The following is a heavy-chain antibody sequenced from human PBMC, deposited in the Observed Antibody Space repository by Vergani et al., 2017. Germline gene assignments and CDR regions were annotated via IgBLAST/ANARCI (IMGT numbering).Heavy chain of an antibody. CDR1: GGSISSGDYY. J-gene: IGHJ4*02. D-gene: IGHD3-9*01. CDR2: IYYSGST. Sequence: QVQLQESGPGLVKPSQTLSLTCTVSGGSISSGDYYWSWIRQPPGKGLEWIGYIYYSGSTNYNPSLKSRVTISVDTSKNQFSLKLSSVTAADTAVYYCARAHLRYFDWFPLDYWGQGTLVTVSS. V-gene: IGHV4-30-4*01. CDR3: ARAHLRYFDWFPLDY.